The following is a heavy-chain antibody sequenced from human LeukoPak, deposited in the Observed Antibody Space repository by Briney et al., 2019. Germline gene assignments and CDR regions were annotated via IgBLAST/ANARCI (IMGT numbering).Heavy chain of an antibody. CDR1: GFTFSSYG. D-gene: IGHD1-26*01. V-gene: IGHV3-30*18. J-gene: IGHJ3*02. CDR3: AKDLPPRWELPFDAFDI. Sequence: GGSLRLSCAASGFTFSSYGMHWVPQAPGKGLEWVAVISYDGSNKYYADSVKGRFTISRGNSKNTLYLQMNSLRAEDTAVYYCAKDLPPRWELPFDAFDIWGQGTVGTVSS. CDR2: ISYDGSNK.